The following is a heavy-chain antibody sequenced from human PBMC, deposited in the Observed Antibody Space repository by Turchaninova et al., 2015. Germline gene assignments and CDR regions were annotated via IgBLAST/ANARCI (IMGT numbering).Heavy chain of an antibody. CDR2: LYGDDDN. CDR1: RFSLSTSGVG. V-gene: IGHV2-5*02. CDR3: AHKGGRGDPFDY. J-gene: IGHJ4*02. Sequence: QITLKESGPTLVKPTQTLTLPCTFARFSLSTSGVGVGWFRQPPGQALEWLALLYGDDDNRYRPSLQSTLTITKATSKNQVVLTMTNMDPVDTVTYYCAHKGGRGDPFDYWGQGTLVTVSS. D-gene: IGHD3-10*01.